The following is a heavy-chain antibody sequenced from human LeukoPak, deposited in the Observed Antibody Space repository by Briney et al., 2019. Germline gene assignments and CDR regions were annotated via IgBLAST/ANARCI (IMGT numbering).Heavy chain of an antibody. D-gene: IGHD3-22*01. J-gene: IGHJ4*02. CDR2: ISYDGSNK. Sequence: GGSLRLSCAASGFTFSSYGMHWVRQAPGKGLEWVAVISYDGSNKYYADSVKGRFTISRDNSKNTLYLQMNSLRAEDTAVYYCARGLHFRVYDSSDYYPYWGQGTLVTVSS. V-gene: IGHV3-30*03. CDR1: GFTFSSYG. CDR3: ARGLHFRVYDSSDYYPY.